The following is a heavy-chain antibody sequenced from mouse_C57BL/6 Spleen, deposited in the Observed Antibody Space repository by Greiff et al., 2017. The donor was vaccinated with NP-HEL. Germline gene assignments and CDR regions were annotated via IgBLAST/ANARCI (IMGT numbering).Heavy chain of an antibody. J-gene: IGHJ2*01. Sequence: QVHVKQPGAELVKPGASVKMSCKASGYTFTSYWITWVKQRPGQGLEWIGDIYPGSGSTNYNEKFKSKATLTVDTSSSTAYMQLSSLTSEDSAVYYCARWDYDDDYFDYWGQGTTLTVSS. CDR2: IYPGSGST. D-gene: IGHD2-4*01. CDR3: ARWDYDDDYFDY. V-gene: IGHV1-55*01. CDR1: GYTFTSYW.